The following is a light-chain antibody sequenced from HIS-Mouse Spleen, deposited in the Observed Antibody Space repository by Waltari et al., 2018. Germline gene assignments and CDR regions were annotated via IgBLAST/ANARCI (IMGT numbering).Light chain of an antibody. CDR1: SSDVGGYNY. CDR3: SSYAGSNNVV. J-gene: IGLJ2*01. V-gene: IGLV2-8*01. Sequence: QSALPQPPSASGSPGQSGTISCTGTSSDVGGYNYVSWYQQHPGKAPKLMIYEVSKRPSGVPDRFSGSKSGNTASLTVSGLQAEDEADYYCSSYAGSNNVVFGGGTKLTVL. CDR2: EVS.